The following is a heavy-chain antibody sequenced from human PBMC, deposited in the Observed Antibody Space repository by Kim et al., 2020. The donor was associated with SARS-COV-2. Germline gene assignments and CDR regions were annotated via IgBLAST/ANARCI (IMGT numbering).Heavy chain of an antibody. CDR2: DDNT. Sequence: DDNTYYAEAVKGRFTGSRDSARNMLYLQMNGLRADDTAVYYRVKGAWLDYWGPGTLVTVSS. V-gene: IGHV3-23*01. CDR3: VKGAWLDY. J-gene: IGHJ4*02. D-gene: IGHD5-12*01.